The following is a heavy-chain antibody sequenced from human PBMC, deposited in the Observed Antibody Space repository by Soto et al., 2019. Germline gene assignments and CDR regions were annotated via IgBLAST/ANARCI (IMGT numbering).Heavy chain of an antibody. J-gene: IGHJ4*02. Sequence: QAQLVESGGGVVQPGRSLRLSCAASGFIFKNYGMHWVRQAPGKGLEWVAAISVDGRKKNYADSVKGRFTISRDNSNNTRNLHTSSLRPEDTAVYYSANTDLRGSYYGFTFDYWGQGTLVTVSS. CDR2: ISVDGRKK. D-gene: IGHD1-26*01. CDR3: ANTDLRGSYYGFTFDY. CDR1: GFIFKNYG. V-gene: IGHV3-30*18.